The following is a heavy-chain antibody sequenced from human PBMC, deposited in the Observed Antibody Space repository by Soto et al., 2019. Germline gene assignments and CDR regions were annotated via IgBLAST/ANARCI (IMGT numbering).Heavy chain of an antibody. Sequence: EVPLLESGGDLVQPGRSLRLSCAASGFTFSGYAMSWVRQAPGKGLEWVSVIHGGGNSPYYADSVKGRFTISRDNSTTTLYLQMTSLRGEDPAVYYCAKNRGLVTTSCHFDYWGQGTLVTVSS. CDR1: GFTFSGYA. J-gene: IGHJ4*02. V-gene: IGHV3-23*01. CDR2: IHGGGNSP. D-gene: IGHD4-17*01. CDR3: AKNRGLVTTSCHFDY.